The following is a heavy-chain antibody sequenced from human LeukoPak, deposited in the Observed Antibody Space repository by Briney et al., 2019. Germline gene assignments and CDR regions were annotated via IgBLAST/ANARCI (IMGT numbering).Heavy chain of an antibody. Sequence: ASVKVSCKASGGTFSSYAISWVRQAPGQGLEWMGGIIPIFGTANYAQKFQGRVTITADESTSTAYMELSSLRSEDTAVYYCARDVGYCSSTSCCGYSNFPFDYWGQGTLVTVSS. CDR1: GGTFSSYA. CDR2: IIPIFGTA. D-gene: IGHD2-2*01. CDR3: ARDVGYCSSTSCCGYSNFPFDY. V-gene: IGHV1-69*13. J-gene: IGHJ4*02.